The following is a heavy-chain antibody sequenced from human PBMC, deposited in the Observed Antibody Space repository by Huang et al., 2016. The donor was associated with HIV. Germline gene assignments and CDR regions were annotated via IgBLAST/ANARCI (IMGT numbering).Heavy chain of an antibody. CDR3: AREAWASGVAHYFDY. J-gene: IGHJ4*02. D-gene: IGHD3-10*01. V-gene: IGHV1-2*06. CDR1: GYRFTGHF. CDR2: IAPTRGDI. Sequence: QVQLVQSGAEVKRPGASVTVSCKASGYRFTGHFLHWVRQAPGQGVEWMGRIAPTRGDINGASRVQGRGSMTRDKSIGTAYMELSGLRSDDTAVFFCAREAWASGVAHYFDYWGPGTLVTVSS.